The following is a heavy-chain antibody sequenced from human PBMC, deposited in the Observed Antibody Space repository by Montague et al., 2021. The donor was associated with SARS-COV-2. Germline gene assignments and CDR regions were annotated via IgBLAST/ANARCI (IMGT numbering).Heavy chain of an antibody. D-gene: IGHD3-3*02. J-gene: IGHJ1*01. CDR3: ARGIY. CDR2: INSGSSGI. CDR1: GFMFTNYD. Sequence: SLRLSCAASGFMFTNYDMTWVRQTPGKGLEWVASINSGSSGIYYAASVKGRFTISRDNARQSLFLQMSSLRAEDTAVYYCARGIYWGQGTLVTVSS. V-gene: IGHV3-48*03.